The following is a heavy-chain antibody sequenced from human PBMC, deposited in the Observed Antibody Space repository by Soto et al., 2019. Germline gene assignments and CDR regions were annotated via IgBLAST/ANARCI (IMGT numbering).Heavy chain of an antibody. V-gene: IGHV4-61*01. D-gene: IGHD3-10*01. J-gene: IGHJ6*02. CDR1: GGSVSTGMKY. CDR3: MKAQESGDFLGMSV. Sequence: PSETLSLTCTVSGGSVSTGMKYWGWVRQPPGKALEFIGYMYKTGETLLNSSLKSRVTLSMETSKNQFSLTLSSVTAADMAVYFCMKAQESGDFLGMSVWGPGTTVTVSS. CDR2: MYKTGET.